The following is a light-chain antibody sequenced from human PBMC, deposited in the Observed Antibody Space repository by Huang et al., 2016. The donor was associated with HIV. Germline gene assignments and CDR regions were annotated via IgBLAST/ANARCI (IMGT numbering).Light chain of an antibody. Sequence: EIVLTQSPGTLSLSPGERATLSCRASQSVGIYLAWYQQKPGQAPRLLIYDASTRVTGIPDRFSGGGSGTDFTLSISRLEPEDFAVYYCQQYERPPDTFGPGTKVNIK. V-gene: IGKV3-20*01. CDR1: QSVGIY. J-gene: IGKJ3*01. CDR3: QQYERPPDT. CDR2: DAS.